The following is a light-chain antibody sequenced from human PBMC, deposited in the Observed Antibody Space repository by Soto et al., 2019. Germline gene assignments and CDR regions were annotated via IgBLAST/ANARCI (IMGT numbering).Light chain of an antibody. J-gene: IGLJ3*02. CDR2: EVT. CDR1: SSDIGGYNS. CDR3: SSNARSNNRV. Sequence: QSALTQPPSASGSPGQSVTISCTGTSSDIGGYNSVSWYQQHPGKAPQLMIYEVTKRPSGVPDRFSGSKSGNTASLTVSGLKADDEADCCCSSNARSNNRVFGVRTKLPVL. V-gene: IGLV2-8*01.